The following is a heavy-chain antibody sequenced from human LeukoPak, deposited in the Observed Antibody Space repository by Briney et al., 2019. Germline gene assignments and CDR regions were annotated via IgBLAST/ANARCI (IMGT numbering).Heavy chain of an antibody. CDR2: IYYSGST. CDR1: GGSISSYY. CDR3: ARVPSSFGSSTWYFDL. D-gene: IGHD3-10*01. V-gene: IGHV4-59*01. Sequence: SETLSLTCTVSGGSISSYYWSWIRQPPGKGLEWIGYIYYSGSTNYNPSLKSRVTISVDTKNQFSLRLTSVTAADTAVYYCARVPSSFGSSTWYFDLWGRGTLVTVSS. J-gene: IGHJ2*01.